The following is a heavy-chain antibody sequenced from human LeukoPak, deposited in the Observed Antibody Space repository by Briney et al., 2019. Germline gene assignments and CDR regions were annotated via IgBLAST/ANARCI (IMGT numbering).Heavy chain of an antibody. CDR3: ARGYCSSTSCSPGGY. V-gene: IGHV1-2*02. CDR1: GYTFTGYY. D-gene: IGHD2-2*01. Sequence: GASVKVSCKASGYTFTGYYMHWVRQAPGQGLEWMGWINPNSGGTNYAQNLQGRVTMTTDTSTSTAYMELRSLRSDDTAVYYCARGYCSSTSCSPGGYWGQGTLVTVSS. J-gene: IGHJ4*02. CDR2: INPNSGGT.